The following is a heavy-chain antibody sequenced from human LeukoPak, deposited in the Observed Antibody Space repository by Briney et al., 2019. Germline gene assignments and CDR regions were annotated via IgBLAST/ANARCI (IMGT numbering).Heavy chain of an antibody. J-gene: IGHJ4*02. CDR2: NSGGSS. CDR1: GFTFSTYG. D-gene: IGHD1-26*01. CDR3: AKDDPTGRYL. Sequence: GGSLRLSCAASGFTFSTYGVYWVRQAPGKGLEWVSSNSGGSSYYADSVKGRFTISRDNSKNTVYLQMNSLRIEDTAVYYCAKDDPTGRYLWGQGTLVPVSS. V-gene: IGHV3-23*01.